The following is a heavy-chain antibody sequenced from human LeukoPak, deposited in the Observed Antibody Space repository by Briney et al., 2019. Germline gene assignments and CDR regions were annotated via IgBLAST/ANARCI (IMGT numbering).Heavy chain of an antibody. D-gene: IGHD3-16*01. V-gene: IGHV3-23*01. CDR1: GFTFSSYA. Sequence: GGSLRLSCAASGFTFSSYAMSWVRLPPGKGLQWVSSLSTSGGNTYYADSVRGRFTISRDNSQNTLYLQMDSLRAEDTAVYYCTRRLDDWGQGTLVTVSS. J-gene: IGHJ4*02. CDR2: LSTSGGNT. CDR3: TRRLDD.